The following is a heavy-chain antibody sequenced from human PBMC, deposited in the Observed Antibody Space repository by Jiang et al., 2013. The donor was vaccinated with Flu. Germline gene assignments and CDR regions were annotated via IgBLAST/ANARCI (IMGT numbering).Heavy chain of an antibody. CDR3: ARDTGPPPEYYFDY. D-gene: IGHD1-1*01. Sequence: LKSRVTISVDTSKNQFSLKLSSVTAADTAVYYCARDTGPPPEYYFDYWGQGTLVTVSS. J-gene: IGHJ4*02. V-gene: IGHV4-30-2*05.